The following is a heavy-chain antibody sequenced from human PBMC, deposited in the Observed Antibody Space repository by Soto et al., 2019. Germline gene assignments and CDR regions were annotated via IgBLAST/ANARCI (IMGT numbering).Heavy chain of an antibody. CDR1: GFTVSSNY. J-gene: IGHJ6*02. CDR2: IYNGGST. CDR3: ARYDILTGCMDV. V-gene: IGHV3-53*01. Sequence: PGGSLRLSCAASGFTVSSNYMSWVRQAPGKGPEWVSVIYNGGSTYYADSVKGRFTISRDNSKNTLYLQMNSLRAEDTAVYYCARYDILTGCMDVWGQGTTVTVYS. D-gene: IGHD3-9*01.